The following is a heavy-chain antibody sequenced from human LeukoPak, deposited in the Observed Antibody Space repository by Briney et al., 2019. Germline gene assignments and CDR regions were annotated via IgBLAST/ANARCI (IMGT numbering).Heavy chain of an antibody. V-gene: IGHV1-18*01. D-gene: IGHD1-26*01. Sequence: GASVKVSCTASVYTFTSYGISWVRQAPGQGLEWMGWIRAYNGNTNYAQKLQGRVTMTTDTSTSTAYMELRSLRSDDTAVYYCARDRFLAASGSYSPYYFDYWGQGTLVTVSS. CDR2: IRAYNGNT. CDR3: ARDRFLAASGSYSPYYFDY. J-gene: IGHJ4*02. CDR1: VYTFTSYG.